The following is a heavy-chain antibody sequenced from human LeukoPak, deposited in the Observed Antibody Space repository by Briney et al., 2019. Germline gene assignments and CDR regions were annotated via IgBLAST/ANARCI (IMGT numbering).Heavy chain of an antibody. D-gene: IGHD3-10*01. CDR1: GFTFRDYY. CDR2: ISSSGSAI. Sequence: GGSLRLSCAASGFTFRDYYISWIRHAPGQGLERDSYISSSGSAIFYADSVKGRFTISRDNAKKSLYLQMNSLRAEDTAVYYCAGEPNLPTHTVVRGEVYWGQGTLVTVSS. V-gene: IGHV3-11*04. J-gene: IGHJ4*02. CDR3: AGEPNLPTHTVVRGEVY.